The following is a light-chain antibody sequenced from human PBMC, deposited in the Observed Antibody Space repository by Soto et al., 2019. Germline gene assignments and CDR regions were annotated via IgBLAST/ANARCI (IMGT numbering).Light chain of an antibody. CDR2: GAS. J-gene: IGKJ4*01. Sequence: EIVLTQSPGTLSLSPGERATLSCRASQSVSSSYLAWYQQKPGQAPRLLIYGASGRATGIPDRFSGSGSGTDFTLTISRLEPEDFAVYYCQQYGSSPSFGGGTKVDIK. V-gene: IGKV3-20*01. CDR1: QSVSSSY. CDR3: QQYGSSPS.